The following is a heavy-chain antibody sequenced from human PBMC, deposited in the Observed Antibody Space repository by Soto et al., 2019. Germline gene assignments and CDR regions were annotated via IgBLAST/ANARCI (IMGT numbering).Heavy chain of an antibody. CDR3: ARRITMVRGVIGILNYFDY. Sequence: PSETLSLTCTVSGGSISSSSYYWGWIRQPPGKGLEWIGSIYYSGSTYYNPSLKSRVTISVDTSKNQFSLKLSSVTAADTAVYYCARRITMVRGVIGILNYFDYWGQGTLVTVSS. CDR2: IYYSGST. CDR1: GGSISSSSYY. V-gene: IGHV4-39*01. J-gene: IGHJ4*02. D-gene: IGHD3-10*01.